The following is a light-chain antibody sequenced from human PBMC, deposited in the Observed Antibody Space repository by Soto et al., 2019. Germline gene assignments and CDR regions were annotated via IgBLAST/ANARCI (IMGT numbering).Light chain of an antibody. Sequence: DIQLTQTPSTLSASVGDEVTITCRASQTISRGLAWYQQKPGRAPKLLIYDASTLESGVPSRFSGSGSETEFTLTISRLQPDDFATYFCHSRAFGQGTRLEIK. CDR3: HSRA. CDR1: QTISRG. V-gene: IGKV1-5*01. CDR2: DAS. J-gene: IGKJ5*01.